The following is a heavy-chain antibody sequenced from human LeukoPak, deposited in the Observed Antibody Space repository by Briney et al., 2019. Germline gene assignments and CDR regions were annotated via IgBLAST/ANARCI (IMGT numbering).Heavy chain of an antibody. D-gene: IGHD6-19*01. J-gene: IGHJ4*02. V-gene: IGHV1-69*06. CDR3: ARDWSESPGWFYFDY. CDR2: IIPIFGTA. Sequence: GASVKVSCKASGGTFSSYGIIWVRQAPGQGLEWMGRIIPIFGTANYARKFQGRVTITADKSTSTAYMELSSLRSEDTAVYYCARDWSESPGWFYFDYRGQATLVSVSS. CDR1: GGTFSSYG.